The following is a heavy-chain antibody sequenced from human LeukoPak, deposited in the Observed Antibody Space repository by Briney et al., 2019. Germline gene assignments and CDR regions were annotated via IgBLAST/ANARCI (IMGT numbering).Heavy chain of an antibody. CDR1: GGSISSTNYY. Sequence: SQTLSLTCTVSGGSISSTNYYWNWIRLPAGKGLEWIGRIYTSGSTNYNPSLKSRVTISVDTSKNQFSLKLSSVTAADTAVYYCARVDRYDFYFDYWGQGTLVTVSS. CDR2: IYTSGST. V-gene: IGHV4-61*02. D-gene: IGHD3-3*01. CDR3: ARVDRYDFYFDY. J-gene: IGHJ4*02.